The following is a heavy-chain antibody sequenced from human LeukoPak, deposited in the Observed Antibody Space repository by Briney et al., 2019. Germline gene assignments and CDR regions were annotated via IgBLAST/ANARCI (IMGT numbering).Heavy chain of an antibody. J-gene: IGHJ4*02. CDR3: GRVKGDYPDY. Sequence: SETLSLTCTVSGGSISSGGYYWSWIRQHPGKGLEWIGYIYYSGSTYYNPSLKSRVTISVDTSKNQFSLKLSSVTAADTAVYYCGRVKGDYPDYWGQGTLVTVSS. CDR1: GGSISSGGYY. CDR2: IYYSGST. V-gene: IGHV4-31*03.